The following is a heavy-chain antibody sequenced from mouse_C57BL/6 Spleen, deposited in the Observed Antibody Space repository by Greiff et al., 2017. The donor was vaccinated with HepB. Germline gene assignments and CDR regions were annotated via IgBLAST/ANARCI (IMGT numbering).Heavy chain of an antibody. CDR3: ARIGIYYAMDY. CDR1: GYTFTSYW. J-gene: IGHJ4*01. V-gene: IGHV1-59*01. Sequence: QVQLQQPGAELVRPGTSVKLSCKASGYTFTSYWMHWVKQRPGQGLEWIGVIDPSDSYTNYNQKFKGKATLTVDTSSSTAYMQLSSLTSEDFAVYYCARIGIYYAMDYWGQGTSVTVSS. D-gene: IGHD2-14*01. CDR2: IDPSDSYT.